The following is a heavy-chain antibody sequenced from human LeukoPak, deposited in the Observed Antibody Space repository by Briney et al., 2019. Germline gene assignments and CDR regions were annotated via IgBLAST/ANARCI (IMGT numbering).Heavy chain of an antibody. Sequence: SETLSLTCTVSVGSISSSSYCWGWIRQPPGKGLEWIGSVYYSGSTYYNPSLKSRVTISVDTSKNQFSLKLSPVTAADTAVYYCARHHRRDSSGWGARWFDPWGQGTLVTVSS. CDR2: VYYSGST. V-gene: IGHV4-39*01. D-gene: IGHD6-19*01. CDR1: VGSISSSSYC. J-gene: IGHJ5*02. CDR3: ARHHRRDSSGWGARWFDP.